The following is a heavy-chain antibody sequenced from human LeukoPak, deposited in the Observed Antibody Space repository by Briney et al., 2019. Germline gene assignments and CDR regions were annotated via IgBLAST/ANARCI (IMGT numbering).Heavy chain of an antibody. CDR2: MYFNSGAT. D-gene: IGHD5-12*01. CDR1: GFTFTGYY. CDR3: AREGSSGQDWYAFDG. J-gene: IGHJ3*01. Sequence: GASVRVSCKASGFTFTGYYVQWLRQAPGQGLEWVGWMYFNSGATRYAPKFQGRVTMTRDTSISTAYMELSSLRPDDSAMYYCAREGSSGQDWYAFDGWGQETMVTVSS. V-gene: IGHV1-2*02.